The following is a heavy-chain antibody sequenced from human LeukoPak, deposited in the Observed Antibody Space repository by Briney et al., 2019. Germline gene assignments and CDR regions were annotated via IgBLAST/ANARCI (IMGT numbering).Heavy chain of an antibody. Sequence: SQTLSLTCTVSGGSISSYFWSWIRQPPGKALEWIGYIYYTGSTNYNPSLKSRVTISVDTSKNQFSLKLSSGTAADTALYYCARAPHFYYYMDVWGKGTTVTVSS. V-gene: IGHV4-59*01. CDR2: IYYTGST. CDR3: ARAPHFYYYMDV. CDR1: GGSISSYF. J-gene: IGHJ6*03.